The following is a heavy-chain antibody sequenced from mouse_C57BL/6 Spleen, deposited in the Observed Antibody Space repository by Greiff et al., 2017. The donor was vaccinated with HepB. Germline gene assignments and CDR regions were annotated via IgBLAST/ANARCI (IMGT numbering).Heavy chain of an antibody. CDR1: GYAFSSYW. CDR3: ARRAVVAPNWYFDV. D-gene: IGHD1-1*01. J-gene: IGHJ1*03. Sequence: QVQLQQSGAELVKPGASVKISCKASGYAFSSYWMNWVKQRPGKGLEWIGQIYPGDGDTNYNGKFKGKATLTADKSSSTAYMQLSSLTSEDSAVYFCARRAVVAPNWYFDVWGTGTTVTVSS. V-gene: IGHV1-80*01. CDR2: IYPGDGDT.